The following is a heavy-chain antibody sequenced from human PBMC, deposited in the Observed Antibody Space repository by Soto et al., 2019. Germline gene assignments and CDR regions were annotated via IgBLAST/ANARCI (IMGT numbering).Heavy chain of an antibody. D-gene: IGHD3-9*01. Sequence: EXLEISCQCFGYXFPSYLIGWVRHMPGKGLELMGIIYPGDSDTRYSPSFQVKVTISADKSISTAYLKWRSLKASDNAMYYWARQLGRWIGYFDWLLNWFDPWGQGTLVTVSS. CDR3: ARQLGRWIGYFDWLLNWFDP. CDR1: GYXFPSYL. J-gene: IGHJ5*02. V-gene: IGHV5-51*01. CDR2: IYPGDSDT.